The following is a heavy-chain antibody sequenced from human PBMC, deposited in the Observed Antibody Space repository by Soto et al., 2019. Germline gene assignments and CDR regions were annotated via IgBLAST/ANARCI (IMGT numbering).Heavy chain of an antibody. V-gene: IGHV3-23*05. J-gene: IGHJ4*02. D-gene: IGHD3-9*01. CDR3: TTRPMCAGDCWYFDG. CDR2: IDDGNSA. Sequence: EVRLLESGGGSEQPGGSLRLSCAASGFNFRTYAMYWVRQAPGKGLEWVSAIDDGNSAYYADSVKGRFIISRDNSRNTLYLQMDGLRVEDTARYFCTTRPMCAGDCWYFDGWGQGILVTVSS. CDR1: GFNFRTYA.